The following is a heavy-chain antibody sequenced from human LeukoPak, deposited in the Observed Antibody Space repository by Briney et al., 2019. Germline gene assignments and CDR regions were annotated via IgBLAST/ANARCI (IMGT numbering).Heavy chain of an antibody. D-gene: IGHD3-22*01. V-gene: IGHV3-74*01. J-gene: IGHJ4*02. CDR2: INSDGSST. Sequence: PGGSLRLSCAASGFTFSSYWMHWVRQAPGKGLVWVSRINSDGSSTSYADSEKGRFTIPRDNAKNTLYLQMNSLRAEDTAVYYCARSNPHYSDSSGYLNYWGQGTLVTVSS. CDR3: ARSNPHYSDSSGYLNY. CDR1: GFTFSSYW.